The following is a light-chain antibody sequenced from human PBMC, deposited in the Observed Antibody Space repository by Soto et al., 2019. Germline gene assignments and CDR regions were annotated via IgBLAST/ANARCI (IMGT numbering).Light chain of an antibody. J-gene: IGKJ3*01. CDR3: QQRSNWLFT. Sequence: EIVLTQSPATLSLSPGERATLSCRASQSVSSYLAWYQHKPGQAPRLLISDASTRATGIPARFSGSGSGTDFTLTISNLEPEDFAVYYCQQRSNWLFTFGPGTKVHIK. CDR2: DAS. V-gene: IGKV3-11*01. CDR1: QSVSSY.